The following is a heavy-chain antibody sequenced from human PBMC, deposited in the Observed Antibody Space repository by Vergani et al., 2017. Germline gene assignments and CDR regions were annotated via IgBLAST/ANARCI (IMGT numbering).Heavy chain of an antibody. CDR3: TRGYCSTSSCLFDY. V-gene: IGHV3-33*01. CDR2: IWYDGGNK. J-gene: IGHJ4*02. CDR1: GFTFTTYA. D-gene: IGHD2-2*01. Sequence: QVQLVESGGGVVQPGRSLRLSCAASGFTFTTYAMHWVRQAPGKGLEWVAVIWYDGGNKYYADSVKGRFTISRDNAKNSVYLQTNSLRAEDTAVYYCTRGYCSTSSCLFDYWGQGTLVTVSS.